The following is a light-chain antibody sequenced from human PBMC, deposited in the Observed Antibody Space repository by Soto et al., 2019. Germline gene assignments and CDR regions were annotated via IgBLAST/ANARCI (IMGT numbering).Light chain of an antibody. J-gene: IGLJ2*01. V-gene: IGLV2-14*03. CDR1: NRAIGAYNF. Sequence: HSDRNQASAVLWAPGQSITFSLTLNNRAIGAYNFVSWYQQHPGKAPKLMLYDVNIRPSGVSNRFSGSKSGNTASLTISGLQAEDEADYYCTSWTTSTTMIFGGGTKVTV. CDR3: TSWTTSTTMI. CDR2: DVN.